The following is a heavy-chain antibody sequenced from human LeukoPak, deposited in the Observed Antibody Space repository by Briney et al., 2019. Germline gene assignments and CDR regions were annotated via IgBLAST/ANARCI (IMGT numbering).Heavy chain of an antibody. CDR3: ARAAQRWPSYFDY. J-gene: IGHJ4*02. CDR1: GGTFSSYA. D-gene: IGHD5-24*01. V-gene: IGHV1-69*13. CDR2: IIPIFGAA. Sequence: ASVKVSCKASGGTFSSYAISWVRQAPGQGLEWMGGIIPIFGAANYAQKFQGRVTITADESTSTAYMELSSLRSEDTAVYYCARAAQRWPSYFDYRGQGTLATVSS.